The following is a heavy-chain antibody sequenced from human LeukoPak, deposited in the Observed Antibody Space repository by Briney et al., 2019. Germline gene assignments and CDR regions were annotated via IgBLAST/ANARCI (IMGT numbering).Heavy chain of an antibody. V-gene: IGHV3-30*04. J-gene: IGHJ2*01. Sequence: GGSLRLSCAASGFTFSSYAMHWVRQAPGKGLEWVAVISYDGSNKYHADSVKGRFTISRDNSKNTLYLQMNSLRAEDTAVYYCARAELGINFRGWYFDLWGRGTLVTVSS. CDR3: ARAELGINFRGWYFDL. D-gene: IGHD7-27*01. CDR1: GFTFSSYA. CDR2: ISYDGSNK.